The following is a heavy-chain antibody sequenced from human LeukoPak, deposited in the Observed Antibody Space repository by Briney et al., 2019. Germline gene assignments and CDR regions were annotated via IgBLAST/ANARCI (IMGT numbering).Heavy chain of an antibody. CDR1: GFTFDDYA. V-gene: IGHV3-49*03. Sequence: GRSLRLSCPASGFTFDDYAVSWFRQAPGKGLEWVGFIRSKAFGGTPEYAASVRGRFTISRDDSKSIAYLQMNSLKTEDTAVYYCTRNTVTVHFDYWSQGTLVTVSS. CDR3: TRNTVTVHFDY. D-gene: IGHD4-17*01. CDR2: IRSKAFGGTP. J-gene: IGHJ4*02.